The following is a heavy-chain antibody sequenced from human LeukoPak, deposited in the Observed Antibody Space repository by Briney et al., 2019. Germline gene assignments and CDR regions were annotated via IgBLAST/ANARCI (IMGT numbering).Heavy chain of an antibody. CDR1: GFAFSSYG. D-gene: IGHD3-10*01. V-gene: IGHV3-30*02. CDR2: IRYDGSNK. CDR3: AKVAITMVRGLDY. J-gene: IGHJ4*02. Sequence: GGSLRLSCAASGFAFSSYGMHWVRQAPGKGLEWVAFIRYDGSNKYYADSVKGRFTISRDNSKNTLYLQMNSLRAEDTAVYYCAKVAITMVRGLDYWGQGTLVTVSS.